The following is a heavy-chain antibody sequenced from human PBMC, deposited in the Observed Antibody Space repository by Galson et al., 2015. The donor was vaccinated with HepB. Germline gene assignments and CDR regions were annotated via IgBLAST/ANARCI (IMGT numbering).Heavy chain of an antibody. CDR1: GFTFGSYA. J-gene: IGHJ4*02. CDR2: ITSGGGNK. CDR3: ARTFYCDY. V-gene: IGHV3-30*03. Sequence: SLKLSCAVSGFTFGSYAFHWVRQAPGQGLEWLAVITSGGGNKYYAQSLKGRFAITRDNSKNTPYMQMDSLRPEDTAVYYCARTFYCDYWGQGTLVTVSS.